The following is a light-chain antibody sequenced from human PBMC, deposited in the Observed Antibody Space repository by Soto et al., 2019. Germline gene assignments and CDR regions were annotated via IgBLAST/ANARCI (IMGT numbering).Light chain of an antibody. CDR1: QNINAW. CDR2: DAS. CDR3: QQYNNYPRT. V-gene: IGKV1-5*01. Sequence: DIHMTQSPSSLSVSVGDRVTITCRTSQNINAWLAWYQQRPGQAPKLLIYDASTVQSGVPSRFSGSGSGTEFTLTISSLQPDDSATYYCQQYNNYPRTFGQGTRLEIK. J-gene: IGKJ5*01.